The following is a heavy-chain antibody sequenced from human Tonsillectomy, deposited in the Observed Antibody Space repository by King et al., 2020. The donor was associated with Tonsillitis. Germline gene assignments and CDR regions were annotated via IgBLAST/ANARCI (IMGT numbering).Heavy chain of an antibody. Sequence: VQLQQWGAGPLKPSETLSLTCAVYGGSFSGYYWSWIRQPPGKGLEWIGEINHSGSTNYNPSLKSRVTISVDTSKNQFTLKLSSVTAADTAVYYCARYFGSYELDPWGQGTLVTVSS. CDR2: INHSGST. V-gene: IGHV4-34*01. CDR3: ARYFGSYELDP. D-gene: IGHD2-21*01. CDR1: GGSFSGYY. J-gene: IGHJ5*02.